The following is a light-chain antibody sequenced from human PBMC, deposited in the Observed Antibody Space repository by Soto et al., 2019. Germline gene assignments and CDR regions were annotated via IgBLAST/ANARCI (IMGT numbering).Light chain of an antibody. J-gene: IGLJ3*02. CDR3: VAWDGSLRGRV. CDR1: SSNIGSNY. CDR2: GSN. V-gene: IGLV1-47*02. Sequence: QSVLTQSPSASGTPGQRVTISCSGGSSNIGSNYVYWYQHLPGTAPKLLIYGSNQRPSGVPDRCSSSKSGTSASLAISGLRSEDEADYYCVAWDGSLRGRVFGGGTKLTVL.